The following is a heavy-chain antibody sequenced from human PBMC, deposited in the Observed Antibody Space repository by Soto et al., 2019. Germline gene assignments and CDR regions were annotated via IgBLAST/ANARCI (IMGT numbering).Heavy chain of an antibody. V-gene: IGHV4-39*01. D-gene: IGHD3-10*01. CDR2: IYYSGST. CDR1: GGSISSSSYY. CDR3: ARHGYYGSGSYFVKAMNWFDP. Sequence: SETLSLTCTVSGGSISSSSYYWGWIRQPPGKGLEWNGSIYYSGSTYYNPSLKSRVTISVDTSKNQFSLKLSSVTAADTAVYYCARHGYYGSGSYFVKAMNWFDPWGQGTLVTVSS. J-gene: IGHJ5*02.